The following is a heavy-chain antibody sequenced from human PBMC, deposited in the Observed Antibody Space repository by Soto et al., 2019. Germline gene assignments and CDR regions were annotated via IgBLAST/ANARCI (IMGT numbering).Heavy chain of an antibody. CDR2: TYYRSKWYN. CDR3: ARGGSLGFWLGAMSYYYVMDV. V-gene: IGHV6-1*01. Sequence: SQTLSLTCAISGDSVSSNSAAWNWIRQSPSRGLEWLGRTYYRSKWYNDYAVSVKSRITINPDTSKNQFSLQLNSVTPEDTAVYYCARGGSLGFWLGAMSYYYVMDVWGQGTTVTGSS. J-gene: IGHJ6*02. CDR1: GDSVSSNSAA. D-gene: IGHD3-9*01.